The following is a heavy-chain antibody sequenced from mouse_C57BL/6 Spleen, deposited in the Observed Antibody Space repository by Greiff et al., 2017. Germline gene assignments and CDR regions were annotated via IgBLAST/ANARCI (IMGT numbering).Heavy chain of an antibody. CDR2: ISSGSSTI. V-gene: IGHV5-17*01. J-gene: IGHJ2*01. CDR1: GFTFSDYG. Sequence: EVQLVESGGGLVKPGASLKLSCAASGFTFSDYGMHWVRQAPEKGLEWVAYISSGSSTIYYADTVKGRFTISRDNAKNTLFLQMTSLRSEDTAVYYCARGEDDGYYDDWGKGTTLTVSS. D-gene: IGHD2-3*01. CDR3: ARGEDDGYYDD.